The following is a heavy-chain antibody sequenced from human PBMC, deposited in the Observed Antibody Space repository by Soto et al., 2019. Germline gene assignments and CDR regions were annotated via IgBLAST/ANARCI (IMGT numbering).Heavy chain of an antibody. CDR3: ARRRYCSSTSCQSSFDY. D-gene: IGHD2-2*01. V-gene: IGHV1-69*02. CDR1: GGTFSSYT. Sequence: ASVKVSCKASGGTFSSYTISWVRQAPGQGLEWMGRIIPILGIANYAQKFQGRVTITADKSTSTAYMELSSLRSEDTAVYYCARRRYCSSTSCQSSFDYWGQGTLVTVSS. J-gene: IGHJ4*02. CDR2: IIPILGIA.